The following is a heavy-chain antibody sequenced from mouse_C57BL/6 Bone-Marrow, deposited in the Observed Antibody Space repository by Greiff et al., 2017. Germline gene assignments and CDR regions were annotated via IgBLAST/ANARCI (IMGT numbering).Heavy chain of an antibody. CDR2: IRNKANGYTT. D-gene: IGHD2-2*01. CDR1: GFTFTDYY. V-gene: IGHV7-3*01. CDR3: ARYSGYDGFAY. J-gene: IGHJ3*01. Sequence: EVQLVESGGGLVQPGGSLSLSCAASGFTFTDYYMSWVRQPPGKALEWLGFIRNKANGYTTEYSASVPGRFTISRDNSQSILYLQMNALRAEDRATYYCARYSGYDGFAYWGQGTLVTVSA.